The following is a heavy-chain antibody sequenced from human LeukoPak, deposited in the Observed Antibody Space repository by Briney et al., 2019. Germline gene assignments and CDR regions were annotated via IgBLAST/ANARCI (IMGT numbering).Heavy chain of an antibody. Sequence: GGSLRLSCAASGFTFSSYAMSWVRQAPGKGLEWVSAISGSGGSTHYADSVKGRFTISRDNSKNTLYLQMNSLRAEDTAVYYCARDRPNYYGTNGHYYRRDGDYWGQGTLVTVSS. CDR3: ARDRPNYYGTNGHYYRRDGDY. CDR2: ISGSGGST. D-gene: IGHD3-22*01. CDR1: GFTFSSYA. V-gene: IGHV3-23*01. J-gene: IGHJ4*02.